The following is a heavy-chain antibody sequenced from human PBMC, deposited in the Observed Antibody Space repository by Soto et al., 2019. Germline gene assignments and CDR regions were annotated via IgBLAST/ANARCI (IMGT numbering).Heavy chain of an antibody. Sequence: SETLSLTCAVYGGSFSGYYWSWIRQPPGKGLEWIGEINHSGSTNYNPSLKSRVTISVDTSKNQFSLKLSSVTAADTAVYYCARGGPGGFGSDYWGQGTLVTVSS. D-gene: IGHD3-10*01. CDR1: GGSFSGYY. CDR2: INHSGST. V-gene: IGHV4-34*01. J-gene: IGHJ4*02. CDR3: ARGGPGGFGSDY.